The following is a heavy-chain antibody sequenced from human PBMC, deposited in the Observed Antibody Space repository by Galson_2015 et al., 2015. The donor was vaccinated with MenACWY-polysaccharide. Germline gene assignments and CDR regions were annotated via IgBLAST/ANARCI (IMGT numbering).Heavy chain of an antibody. J-gene: IGHJ6*02. CDR3: ARYSSFNYYYYGMDV. Sequence: SVKVSCKASGYTFTSYAMHWVRQAPGQRLEWTGWINAGNGNTKYSQKFQGRVTITRDTSASTAYMELSSLRSEDTAVYYCARYSSFNYYYYGMDVWGQGTTVTVSS. CDR2: INAGNGNT. CDR1: GYTFTSYA. D-gene: IGHD6-19*01. V-gene: IGHV1-3*01.